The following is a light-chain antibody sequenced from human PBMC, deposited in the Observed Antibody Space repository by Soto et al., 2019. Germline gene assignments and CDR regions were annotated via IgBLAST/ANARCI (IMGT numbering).Light chain of an antibody. CDR3: QQSYTTPLT. J-gene: IGKJ4*01. Sequence: DIQMTQSPSSLSASVGDRVTITCRASQSVSNYLNWYQQKPGRAPQLLIYFASSLQSGVPSRFSGSGSGTDFTLTISNLQPEDFATYFCQQSYTTPLTFGGGTKVEVK. V-gene: IGKV1-39*01. CDR2: FAS. CDR1: QSVSNY.